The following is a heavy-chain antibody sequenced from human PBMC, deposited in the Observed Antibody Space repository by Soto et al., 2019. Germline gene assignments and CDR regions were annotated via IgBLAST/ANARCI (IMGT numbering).Heavy chain of an antibody. J-gene: IGHJ4*02. Sequence: QVQLVQSGAEVKKPGASVKVSCKASGYTFTIYGISWVRQAPGQGLEWMGWISGYNGNTDYAQNLQDRVTRTTDASTSSVYMELRSFRSDDTAVYYCARVDYYDSSGYYGYWGQGTLITVSS. V-gene: IGHV1-18*04. D-gene: IGHD3-22*01. CDR3: ARVDYYDSSGYYGY. CDR1: GYTFTIYG. CDR2: ISGYNGNT.